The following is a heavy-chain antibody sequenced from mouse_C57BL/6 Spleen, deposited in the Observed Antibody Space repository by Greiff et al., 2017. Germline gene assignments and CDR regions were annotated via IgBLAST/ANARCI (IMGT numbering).Heavy chain of an antibody. CDR3: ARGDWGYFDY. J-gene: IGHJ2*01. D-gene: IGHD4-1*01. CDR1: GFTFSDYG. Sequence: EVQRVESGGGLVQPGGSLKLSCAASGFTFSDYGMAWVRQAPRKGPEWVAFISNLAYSIYYADTVTGRFTISRENAKNTLYLEMSSLRSEDTAMYYCARGDWGYFDYWGQGTTRTVSS. CDR2: ISNLAYSI. V-gene: IGHV5-15*01.